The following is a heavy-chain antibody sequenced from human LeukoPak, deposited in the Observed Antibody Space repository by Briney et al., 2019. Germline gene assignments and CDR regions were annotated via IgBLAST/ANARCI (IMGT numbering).Heavy chain of an antibody. V-gene: IGHV1-58*02. D-gene: IGHD1/OR15-1a*01. J-gene: IGHJ4*02. CDR1: GFTFTSSA. CDR2: IVVGSGNT. Sequence: SVKVSCKASGFTFTSSAMQWVRQARGQRLEWIGWIVVGSGNTNYAQKFQERVTITRDMSTSTAYMELSSLRSEDTDVYYWAAEGFPGTTGGVDYGGQGTLATVSS. CDR3: AAEGFPGTTGGVDY.